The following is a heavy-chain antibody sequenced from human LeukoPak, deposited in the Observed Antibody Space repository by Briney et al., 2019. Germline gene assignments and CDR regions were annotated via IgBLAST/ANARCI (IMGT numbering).Heavy chain of an antibody. J-gene: IGHJ1*01. CDR1: VGSIRTYH. V-gene: IGHV4-59*01. CDR2: IYHSGST. CDR3: ARGGAARLHFQN. D-gene: IGHD6-6*01. Sequence: SETLSLTCIVSVGSIRTYHWNWIRHPPGKGLEWIGYIYHSGSTNYDPSLQSRVTISVDTSKNQFSLNLNSVTAADTAVYYCARGGAARLHFQNWGQGTLVTVSS.